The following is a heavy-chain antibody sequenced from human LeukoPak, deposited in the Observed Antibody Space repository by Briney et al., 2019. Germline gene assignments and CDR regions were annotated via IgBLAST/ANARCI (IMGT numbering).Heavy chain of an antibody. CDR3: AREAEEMATILSENYFDY. V-gene: IGHV3-7*03. J-gene: IGHJ4*02. Sequence: GGSLRLSCAASGFTFSSYWMSWVRQAPGKGLEWVANIKQDGSEKYYVDSVKGRFTISRDNAKNSLYLQMNSLRAEDTAVYYCAREAEEMATILSENYFDYWGQGTLVTVSS. CDR1: GFTFSSYW. CDR2: IKQDGSEK. D-gene: IGHD5-24*01.